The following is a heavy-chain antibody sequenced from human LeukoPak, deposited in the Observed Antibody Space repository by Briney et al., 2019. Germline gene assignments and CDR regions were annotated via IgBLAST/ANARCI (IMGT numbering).Heavy chain of an antibody. CDR2: MNPNSGNT. CDR3: AFGGYYYYGMDV. J-gene: IGHJ6*02. V-gene: IGHV1-8*01. Sequence: GASVKVSCKASGYTFTSYDINWVRQATGQGLEWMGWMNPNSGNTGYAQKFQGRVTMTRSTSISTAYMELSSLRSEDTAVYYCAFGGYYYYGMDVWGQGTTVTVSS. CDR1: GYTFTSYD. D-gene: IGHD3-10*01.